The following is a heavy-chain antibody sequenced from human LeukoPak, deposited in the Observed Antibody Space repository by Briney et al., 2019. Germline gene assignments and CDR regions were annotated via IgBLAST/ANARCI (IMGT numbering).Heavy chain of an antibody. Sequence: GASVKVSCKASGYTFGNFYMHWVRQAPGQGLEWMGIINPSDGDTNYAQKFQGRVTMTRDTSTSSVYMELSSLRSEDTAVYYCARGVRREVTMIDASWGQGTLVTVSS. CDR3: ARGVRREVTMIDAS. J-gene: IGHJ4*02. V-gene: IGHV1-46*01. CDR1: GYTFGNFY. CDR2: INPSDGDT. D-gene: IGHD3-22*01.